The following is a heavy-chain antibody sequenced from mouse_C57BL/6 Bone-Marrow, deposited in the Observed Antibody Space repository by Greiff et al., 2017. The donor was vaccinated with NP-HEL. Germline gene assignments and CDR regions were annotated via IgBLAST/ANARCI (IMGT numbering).Heavy chain of an antibody. J-gene: IGHJ2*01. CDR2: INPYNGGT. CDR1: GYTFTDYY. V-gene: IGHV1-19*01. CDR3: ARSGALYYFDY. D-gene: IGHD3-1*01. Sequence: EVQLQQSGPVLVKPGASVKMSCKASGYTFTDYYMNWVKQSHGKSLEWIGVINPYNGGTSYNQKFKGKATLTVDKSSSTAYMELNSLTSEDSAVYDCARSGALYYFDYWGQGTTLTVSS.